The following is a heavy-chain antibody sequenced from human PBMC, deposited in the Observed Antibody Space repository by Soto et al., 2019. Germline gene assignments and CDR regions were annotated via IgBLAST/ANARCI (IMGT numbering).Heavy chain of an antibody. CDR3: ARTTAVPNTLRSRYFFDY. V-gene: IGHV4-61*01. Sequence: QVQLQESGPGLLKPSETLSLTCSVSGGSVSDKTYYWSWIRQPPGKRLEWLGYVYYSGTTNYNPSLKSRVTISVDLSKKRFSLRLSSVTTADTALYYCARTTAVPNTLRSRYFFDYWGQGTLVTVSS. CDR2: VYYSGTT. CDR1: GGSVSDKTYY. D-gene: IGHD4-17*01. J-gene: IGHJ4*02.